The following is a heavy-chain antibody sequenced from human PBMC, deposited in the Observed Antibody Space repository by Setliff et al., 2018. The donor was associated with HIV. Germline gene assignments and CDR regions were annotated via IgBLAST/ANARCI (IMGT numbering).Heavy chain of an antibody. CDR3: ARDEGRATGSWWDQSASWYLDY. CDR2: ISAAGTI. Sequence: PSETLSLTCTVSGGSISSYYWSWLRQPAGKRLEFIGRISAAGTINYNPALRSRVTLSVDTSENQFSLTVNSVTAADTAMYFCARDEGRATGSWWDQSASWYLDYWGHGILVTVSS. CDR1: GGSISSYY. D-gene: IGHD6-13*01. J-gene: IGHJ4*01. V-gene: IGHV4-4*07.